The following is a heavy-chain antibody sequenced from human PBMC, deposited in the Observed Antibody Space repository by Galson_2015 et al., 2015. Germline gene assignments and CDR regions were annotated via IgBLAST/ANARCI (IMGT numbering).Heavy chain of an antibody. Sequence: SVKVSCKASGYTFTCYAMHWVRQAPGQRLEWMGWINAGNGNTKYSQKFQGRVTITRDTSASTAYMELSSLRSEDTAVYYCARGSRVGASFDYWGQGTLVTVSS. CDR3: ARGSRVGASFDY. CDR1: GYTFTCYA. V-gene: IGHV1-3*01. J-gene: IGHJ4*02. D-gene: IGHD1-26*01. CDR2: INAGNGNT.